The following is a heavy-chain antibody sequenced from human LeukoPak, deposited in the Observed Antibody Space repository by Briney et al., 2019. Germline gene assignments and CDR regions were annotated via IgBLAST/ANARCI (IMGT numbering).Heavy chain of an antibody. CDR2: ISASGGST. V-gene: IGHV3-23*01. Sequence: TGGSLRLTCAASGFTFSTYSMSWVRQAPGKGLEWVSGISASGGSTYYADSVKGRFTISRDKSKNTLYLQMNSLRVEDTAVYYCGNDLALYSSGWYIDYWGQGTLVTVSS. CDR1: GFTFSTYS. J-gene: IGHJ4*02. CDR3: GNDLALYSSGWYIDY. D-gene: IGHD6-19*01.